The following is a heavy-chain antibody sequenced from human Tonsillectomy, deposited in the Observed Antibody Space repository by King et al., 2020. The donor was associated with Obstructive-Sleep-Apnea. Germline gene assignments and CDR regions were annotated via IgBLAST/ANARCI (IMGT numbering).Heavy chain of an antibody. D-gene: IGHD2-2*03. V-gene: IGHV4-39*07. CDR2: INYSGST. CDR1: GGSIGSSRYY. J-gene: IGHJ6*02. Sequence: QLQESGPGLVKPSETLSLTCTVSGGSIGSSRYYWGWIRQPPGKGLEWIGSINYSGSTYYNPSLRSRVTISVDTSKNQLSLRLTPVTAADTAVYYCARLDIEYSYQYGMDVWGQGTTVTVSS. CDR3: ARLDIEYSYQYGMDV.